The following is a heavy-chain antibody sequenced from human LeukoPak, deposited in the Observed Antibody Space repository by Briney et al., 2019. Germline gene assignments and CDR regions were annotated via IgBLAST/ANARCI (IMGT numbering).Heavy chain of an antibody. CDR1: GGSFSGNY. V-gene: IGHV4-34*01. CDR3: ARAQEAAWTDAFDI. D-gene: IGHD1-1*01. CDR2: INHSGYT. J-gene: IGHJ3*02. Sequence: SETLSLTCAVFGGSFSGNYWSWIRQPPGKGLEWIGEINHSGYTNSNPSLKSRVTLSVHTSKNQFSLNLSSVTAADTAVYYCARAQEAAWTDAFDIWGQGTMVTVSS.